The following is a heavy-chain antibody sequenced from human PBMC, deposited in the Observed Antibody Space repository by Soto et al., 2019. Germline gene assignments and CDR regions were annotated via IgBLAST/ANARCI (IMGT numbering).Heavy chain of an antibody. J-gene: IGHJ2*01. CDR3: VFFFQAEDGIRVVRTVSAFLLNRSSDL. V-gene: IGHV3-23*01. D-gene: IGHD3-10*02. Sequence: KRLEWVSAISGSGGSTYYADSVKGRFTISRDNSKNTLYLQMNSLRAEDTAVYYCVFFFQAEDGIRVVRTVSAFLLNRSSDL. CDR2: ISGSGGST.